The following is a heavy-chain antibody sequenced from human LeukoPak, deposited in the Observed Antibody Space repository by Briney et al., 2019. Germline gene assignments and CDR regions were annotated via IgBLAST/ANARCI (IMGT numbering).Heavy chain of an antibody. CDR2: IIPIFGTA. J-gene: IGHJ5*02. CDR3: ARDRGAAAGDNWFDP. V-gene: IGHV1-69*05. D-gene: IGHD6-13*01. CDR1: GGTFSSYA. Sequence: SVKVSCKASGGTFSSYAISWVRRAPGQGLEWMGGIIPIFGTANYAQKFQGRVTITTDESTSTAYMELSSLRSEDTAVYYCARDRGAAAGDNWFDPWGQGTLVTVSS.